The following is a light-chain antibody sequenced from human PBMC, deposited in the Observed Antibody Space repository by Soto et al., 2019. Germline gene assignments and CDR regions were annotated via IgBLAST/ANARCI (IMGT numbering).Light chain of an antibody. CDR1: QSVSSNY. J-gene: IGKJ1*01. CDR3: QQYGSSPST. V-gene: IGKV3-20*01. Sequence: EIVLTQSPGTLSLSPGERATLSCRASQSVSSNYLAWYQRKPGQAPRLLIYGASSRAIDIPHRFSGSGSGTDFTLTITRLEPEDFAVYYCQQYGSSPSTFGQGTKVEI. CDR2: GAS.